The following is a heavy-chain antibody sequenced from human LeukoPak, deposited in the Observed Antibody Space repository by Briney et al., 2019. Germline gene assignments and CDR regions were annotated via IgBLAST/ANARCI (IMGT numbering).Heavy chain of an antibody. J-gene: IGHJ4*02. Sequence: MGSGPTLVNPTQTLTLTCTFSGFSLSTTEVGVGWIRQPPGKALEWLALIYWDDDKRYSPSLESRLTITKDTSKNQVVLTMTNMDPVVTDTYYCGHRHNGDRFDYWGQGTLVTVSS. D-gene: IGHD4-17*01. CDR3: GHRHNGDRFDY. CDR1: GFSLSTTEVG. CDR2: IYWDDDK. V-gene: IGHV2-5*02.